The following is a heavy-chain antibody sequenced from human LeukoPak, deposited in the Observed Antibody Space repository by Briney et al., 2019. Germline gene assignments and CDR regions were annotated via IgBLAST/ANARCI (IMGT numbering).Heavy chain of an antibody. Sequence: GGSLRLSCAASGFTFSDYYMSWIRQAPGKGLEWVSYISSSGSTTYFADSVKGRFTISRDNSKNTLYLQMNSLRAEDTAIYYCAKTMGSSRLLDYWGQGTLVTVSS. V-gene: IGHV3-11*01. J-gene: IGHJ4*02. CDR1: GFTFSDYY. D-gene: IGHD4/OR15-4a*01. CDR3: AKTMGSSRLLDY. CDR2: ISSSGSTT.